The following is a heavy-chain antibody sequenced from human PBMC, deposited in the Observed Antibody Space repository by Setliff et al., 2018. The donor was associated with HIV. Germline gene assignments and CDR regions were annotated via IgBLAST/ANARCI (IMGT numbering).Heavy chain of an antibody. D-gene: IGHD5-18*01. J-gene: IGHJ4*02. CDR3: ARHGYSSDLRISYCDS. Sequence: PSETLSLTCTVSGASIGRRSDCWGWIRQPPGKGLEWIGSFYYSWNTHYNPSLKSRVTISVDTSKNQFSLKLSSVTAADTAVYYCARHGYSSDLRISYCDSWGQGSLVTVSS. CDR1: GASIGRRSDC. CDR2: FYYSWNT. V-gene: IGHV4-39*01.